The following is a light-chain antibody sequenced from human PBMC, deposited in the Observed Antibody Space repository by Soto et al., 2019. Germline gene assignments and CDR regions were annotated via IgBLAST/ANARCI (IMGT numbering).Light chain of an antibody. J-gene: IGLJ1*01. CDR1: ASTIGRNY. CDR2: RNS. Sequence: VLTQSPSASGTPGQSVTISCSGSASTIGRNYVYWYQQLPGTAPKLLIYRNSQRPSGVPDRFSGSKSGTSASLAISGLRSEDEADYYCAAWDDNLSGFYVFGDGTKVTV. CDR3: AAWDDNLSGFYV. V-gene: IGLV1-47*01.